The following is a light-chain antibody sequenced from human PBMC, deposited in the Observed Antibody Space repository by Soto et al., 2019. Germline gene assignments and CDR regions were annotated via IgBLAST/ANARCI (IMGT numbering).Light chain of an antibody. CDR3: SSYTTTTTWV. CDR2: EVT. V-gene: IGLV2-18*02. J-gene: IGLJ2*01. Sequence: QSVLTQPPSVSGSPGQSVTISYTGTSSDVGSYNRVSWYRQPPGTAPKLIIYEVTYRPSGVPDRFSGSKSGNTASLTISGLQAEDEADYYCSSYTTTTTWVFGGGTKVTVL. CDR1: SSDVGSYNR.